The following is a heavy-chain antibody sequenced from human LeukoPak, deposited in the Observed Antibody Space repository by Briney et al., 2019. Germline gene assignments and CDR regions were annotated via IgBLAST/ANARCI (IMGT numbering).Heavy chain of an antibody. CDR2: ISSSGSTI. Sequence: GGSLRLSCAASGFTFSSYSMNWVRQAPGKGLEWVSYISSSGSTIYYADSVKGRFTISRDNAKNSLYLQMNSLRAEDTAVYYCAREGSVVVAAKPAFDIWGQGTMVTVSS. CDR3: AREGSVVVAAKPAFDI. V-gene: IGHV3-48*04. D-gene: IGHD2-15*01. J-gene: IGHJ3*02. CDR1: GFTFSSYS.